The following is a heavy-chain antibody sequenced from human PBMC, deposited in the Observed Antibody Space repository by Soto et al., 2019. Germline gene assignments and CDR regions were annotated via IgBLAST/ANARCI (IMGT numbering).Heavy chain of an antibody. V-gene: IGHV1-69*08. CDR3: ARRRYCGYDCYHKHYYGMDV. CDR2: IITVLGTT. Sequence: QVQLVQSGAELKKTGSSVKVSCRASGDTFSSYAVNWVRQAPGRGLEWMGRIITVLGTTDYAQNFKGRLTSPAEKSTKTVYMELSSLRSDATAVYYCARRRYCGYDCYHKHYYGMDVWGQGTTVTVAS. J-gene: IGHJ6*02. CDR1: GDTFSSYA. D-gene: IGHD2-21*01.